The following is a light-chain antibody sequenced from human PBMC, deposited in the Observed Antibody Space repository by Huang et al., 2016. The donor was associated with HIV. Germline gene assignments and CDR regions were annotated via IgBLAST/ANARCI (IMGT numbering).Light chain of an antibody. CDR2: LSS. Sequence: IVMTQSPLYLPVTPGQPAFISCRSNQSLLHDNGHNYLDWYFQKPGQSPQLLIYLSSSRASGFPDRFSAGGFGTDFTLIISRVETEDVGIYFCMQSLQIQYTFGPGTRVDL. V-gene: IGKV2-28*01. CDR3: MQSLQIQYT. J-gene: IGKJ3*01. CDR1: QSLLHDNGHNY.